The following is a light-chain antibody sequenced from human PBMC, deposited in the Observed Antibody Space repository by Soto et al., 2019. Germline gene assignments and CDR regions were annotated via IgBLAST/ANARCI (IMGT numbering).Light chain of an antibody. V-gene: IGLV2-8*01. CDR2: AVN. Sequence: QSALTQPPSASGSPGQSVTISCTGTSSDVGAYNYVSWYQQEPGKAPKLMIYAVNKRPSGVPDRFSGSKSGNTASLTVSGRRAAEEADYFCSSYAGGNNIMVFGGGTKLTVL. CDR3: SSYAGGNNIMV. J-gene: IGLJ2*01. CDR1: SSDVGAYNY.